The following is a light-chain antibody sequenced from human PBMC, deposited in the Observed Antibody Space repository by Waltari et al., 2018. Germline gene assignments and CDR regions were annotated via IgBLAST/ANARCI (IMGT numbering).Light chain of an antibody. CDR2: QDN. Sequence: SYALTQPPSVSVSPGQTASITCSGEDLGTKYACWYQQKPGQSPVLVIYQDNKRPSGIPERFSASNSGNTATLTISGTQAMDEADYYCQAWDSSTVVFGGGTKLTVL. V-gene: IGLV3-1*01. CDR1: DLGTKY. CDR3: QAWDSSTVV. J-gene: IGLJ3*02.